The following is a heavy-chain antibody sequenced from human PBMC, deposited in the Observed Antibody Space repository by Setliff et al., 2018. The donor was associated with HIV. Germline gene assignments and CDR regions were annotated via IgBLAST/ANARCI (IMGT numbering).Heavy chain of an antibody. CDR1: GGSISTYY. CDR3: ARVQMAYAAFDV. CDR2: IYFTGSS. Sequence: PSETLSLTCTVSGGSISTYYWSWIRQPPGKGLEWNGSIYFTGSSDNNPSLKSRVTLSVDTSKHQFSLKLSSVTAADTAVYYCARVQMAYAAFDVWGQGTMVTVSS. D-gene: IGHD4-17*01. V-gene: IGHV4-59*01. J-gene: IGHJ3*01.